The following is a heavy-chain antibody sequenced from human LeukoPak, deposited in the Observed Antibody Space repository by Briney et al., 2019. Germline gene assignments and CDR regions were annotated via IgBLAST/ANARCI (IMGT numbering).Heavy chain of an antibody. D-gene: IGHD2-15*01. J-gene: IGHJ6*02. V-gene: IGHV3-23*01. CDR1: GFTFSSYA. CDR2: ISGSGGST. Sequence: GGSLTLSCAASGFTFSSYAMSWVRQAPGKGLEWVSVISGSGGSTYYADSVKGRFTISRDNSKNTLYLQMNSLRAEDTAVYYCAKVVVPYSYYDMDVWGQGTTVTVSS. CDR3: AKVVVPYSYYDMDV.